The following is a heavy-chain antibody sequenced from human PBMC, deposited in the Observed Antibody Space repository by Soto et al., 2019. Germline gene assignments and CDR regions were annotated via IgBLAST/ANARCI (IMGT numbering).Heavy chain of an antibody. CDR3: ARGNTAMATKGNAFDI. CDR1: GGTFISCA. CDR2: IIPIFGTS. Sequence: SVKVSCKASGGTFISCAISWVRQAPGQGLEWMGGIIPIFGTSNYAQKFQGRVTITADESTSTAYMELSSLRSEDTAVYYCARGNTAMATKGNAFDIWGQGTMVTVSS. V-gene: IGHV1-69*01. J-gene: IGHJ3*02. D-gene: IGHD5-18*01.